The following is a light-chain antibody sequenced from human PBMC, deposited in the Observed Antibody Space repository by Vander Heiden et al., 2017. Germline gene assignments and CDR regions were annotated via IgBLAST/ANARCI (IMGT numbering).Light chain of an antibody. V-gene: IGKV1-39*01. CDR3: QQRHCRHASHT. CDR2: GAC. Sequence: DIQMTQSPSSLSASVGDRVTITCRASQSISSYLNWYQQKPGNAPELLIYGACNLQRGVKSRFSGSGYGTDFTLTISSLQPEDFASYYCQQRHCRHASHTFGQGTKMENK. J-gene: IGKJ2*01. CDR1: QSISSY.